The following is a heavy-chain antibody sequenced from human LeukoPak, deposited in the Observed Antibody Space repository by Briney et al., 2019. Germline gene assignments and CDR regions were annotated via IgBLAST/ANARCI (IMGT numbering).Heavy chain of an antibody. D-gene: IGHD3-22*01. V-gene: IGHV3-23*01. Sequence: GGTLRLSCAASGFTFSSYGMSWVHQAPGKGLEWVSSISGSGGNTYYTDSVKGRFTISRDNSKNTLYLQMNNLRAEDTAVYYCVKDGRRISMIVVVRRGHYFDYWGRGTLVTVSS. CDR3: VKDGRRISMIVVVRRGHYFDY. CDR1: GFTFSSYG. CDR2: ISGSGGNT. J-gene: IGHJ4*02.